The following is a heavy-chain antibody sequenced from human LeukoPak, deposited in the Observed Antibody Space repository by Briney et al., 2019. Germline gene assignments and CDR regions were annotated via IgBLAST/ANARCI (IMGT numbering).Heavy chain of an antibody. V-gene: IGHV1-46*01. D-gene: IGHD1-14*01. CDR1: GYTFTGYY. CDR2: INPSGGST. Sequence: ASVKVSCKASGYTFTGYYMDWVRQAPGQGLEWMGLINPSGGSTTFAQGFQGRLTMTRDTSTSTVYMDLSSLTSEDTAVYYCAREPGHSTCYFDFWGQGTLVTVSA. J-gene: IGHJ4*02. CDR3: AREPGHSTCYFDF.